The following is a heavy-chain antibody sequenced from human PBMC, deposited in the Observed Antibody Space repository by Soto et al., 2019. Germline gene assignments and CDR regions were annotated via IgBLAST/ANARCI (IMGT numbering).Heavy chain of an antibody. J-gene: IGHJ6*02. CDR2: IYYSVST. V-gene: IGHV4-59*08. Sequence: SETLSLTCGVSGGSISSYYWSWIRQPPGKGLEWIGYIYYSVSTNYNPSLKSRVTISVDTSKNQFSLKLSSVTAADTAVYYCARHSPPMYDILTGTTLDPYYGMDVWGQGTTVTVSS. D-gene: IGHD3-9*01. CDR3: ARHSPPMYDILTGTTLDPYYGMDV. CDR1: GGSISSYY.